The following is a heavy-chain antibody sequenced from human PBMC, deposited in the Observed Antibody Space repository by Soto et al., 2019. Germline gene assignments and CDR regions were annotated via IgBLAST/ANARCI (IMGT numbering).Heavy chain of an antibody. CDR3: AGALRGAAGSDY. CDR1: GYTFTSYG. J-gene: IGHJ4*02. Sequence: GASVKVSFKASGYTFTSYGISWVLQAPGQGLECMGWISAYNGNTNYAQKLQGRVTMTTDTSTSTAYMELRSLRSDDTAVYYCAGALRGAAGSDYWGQGTLVTVSS. D-gene: IGHD6-13*01. CDR2: ISAYNGNT. V-gene: IGHV1-18*01.